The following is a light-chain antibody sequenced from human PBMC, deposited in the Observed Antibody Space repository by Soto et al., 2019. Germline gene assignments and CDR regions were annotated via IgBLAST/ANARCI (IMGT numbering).Light chain of an antibody. CDR2: GAS. J-gene: IGKJ2*01. Sequence: EIVLTQSPGTLSLSPGERAPLSCRARQSVSSSYLAWYQQKPGQAPRLLIYGASSRATGIPDRFSGSGSGTDFTLTISRLEPEDFAVYYCQQRSNWYTFGQGTKVDIK. CDR3: QQRSNWYT. CDR1: QSVSSSY. V-gene: IGKV3D-20*02.